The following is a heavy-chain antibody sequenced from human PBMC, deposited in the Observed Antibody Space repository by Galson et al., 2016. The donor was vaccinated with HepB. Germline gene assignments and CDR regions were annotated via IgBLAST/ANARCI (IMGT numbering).Heavy chain of an antibody. CDR2: ISTYNGHT. CDR1: GYSFTNYG. V-gene: IGHV1-18*01. J-gene: IGHJ3*02. D-gene: IGHD3-10*01. Sequence: SVKVSCKASGYSFTNYGMSWVRQAPGQGLEWMGWISTYNGHTNYAQKFQGRVTMTTDTSTSTAYMELRSPRSDDTAGYYCARDRSMVRCRGRDASVIWGPGTMVTVSS. CDR3: ARDRSMVRCRGRDASVI.